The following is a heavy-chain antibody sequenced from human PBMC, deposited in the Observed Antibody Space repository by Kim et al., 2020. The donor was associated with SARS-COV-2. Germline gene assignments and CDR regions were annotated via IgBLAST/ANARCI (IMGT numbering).Heavy chain of an antibody. CDR1: GFTFSSYW. CDR3: ARDPNYYYDSSGYYPQGGCHYGRDV. J-gene: IGHJ6*01. V-gene: IGHV3-7*01. Sequence: GGSLRLSCAASGFTFSSYWMSWVRQAPGKGLEWVANIKQDGSEKYYVDSVKGRFTISRDNAKNSLYLQMNSLRAEDTAVYYCARDPNYYYDSSGYYPQGGCHYGRDVWAQGTAVSV. CDR2: IKQDGSEK. D-gene: IGHD3-22*01.